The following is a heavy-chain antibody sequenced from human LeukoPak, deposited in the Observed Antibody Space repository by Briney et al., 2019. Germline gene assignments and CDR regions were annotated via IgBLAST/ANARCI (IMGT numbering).Heavy chain of an antibody. V-gene: IGHV3-53*01. CDR2: IYRGGSP. J-gene: IGHJ3*01. D-gene: IGHD1/OR15-1a*01. CDR1: GVSVNSNY. Sequence: GGSLRLSCVGSGVSVNSNYMTWVRQPPGKGLEWVSIIYRGGSPFYADSVKGRFTISRDNSRNGLLLQMNSLRADDTAVYYCARVRNKVDNADAFDVWGQGTVVTVAS. CDR3: ARVRNKVDNADAFDV.